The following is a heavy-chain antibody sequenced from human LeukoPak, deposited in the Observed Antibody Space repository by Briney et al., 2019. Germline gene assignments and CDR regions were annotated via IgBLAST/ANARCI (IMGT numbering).Heavy chain of an antibody. CDR1: GFTFRSYA. Sequence: PGGSLRLSCAASGFTFRSYAMNWVRQAPGKGLEWVPAISAGGSQIFYGASVKGRFTISRDNSKNTLYLQMNSLRAEDTAVYYCAKGDIVVDWGQGTLVTVSS. V-gene: IGHV3-23*01. CDR3: AKGDIVVD. J-gene: IGHJ4*02. D-gene: IGHD2-2*01. CDR2: ISAGGSQI.